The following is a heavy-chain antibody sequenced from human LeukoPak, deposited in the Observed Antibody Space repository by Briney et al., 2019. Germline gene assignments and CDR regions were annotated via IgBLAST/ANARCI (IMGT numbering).Heavy chain of an antibody. V-gene: IGHV3-7*03. CDR3: AKDLDLPLYSGSQFDY. CDR1: GFTFSSNW. CDR2: IKPDGSAE. D-gene: IGHD1-26*01. J-gene: IGHJ4*02. Sequence: GGSLRLSCATSGFTFSSNWMSWVRHVPGRGLDWVANIKPDGSAEYYAASVKGRFTVSRDNAKNSLYLQMNSLRAEDTAVYYCAKDLDLPLYSGSQFDYWGQGTLVTVSS.